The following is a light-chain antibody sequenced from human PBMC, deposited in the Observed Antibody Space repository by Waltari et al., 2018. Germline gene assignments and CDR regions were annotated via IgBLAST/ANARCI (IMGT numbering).Light chain of an antibody. CDR1: SSNIGSFY. J-gene: IGLJ3*02. V-gene: IGLV1-47*01. CDR2: RST. Sequence: QSVLTQPPSASGTPGQRVTISCSGSSSNIGSFYVYWYQHFPGTAPKLLIHRSTQRPSGVPGRFSASKSGTSASLAISGLRSEDEADYYCATWDDSLRGRVFGGGTKLTVL. CDR3: ATWDDSLRGRV.